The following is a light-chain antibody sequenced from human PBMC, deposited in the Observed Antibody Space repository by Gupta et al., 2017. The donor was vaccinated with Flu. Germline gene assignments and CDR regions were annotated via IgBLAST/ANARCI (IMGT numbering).Light chain of an antibody. CDR3: QQYGRD. CDR1: QSISNW. V-gene: IGKV1-5*03. Sequence: IQMTQSPSTLSASVGDRVTITCRASQSISNWMSWYQKKPGKAPKLLIYIESYLESGVPSRLRGSGYGTEFTRTISIMEADDFAHEYCQQYGRDFGRGTKVDI. CDR2: IES. J-gene: IGKJ4*01.